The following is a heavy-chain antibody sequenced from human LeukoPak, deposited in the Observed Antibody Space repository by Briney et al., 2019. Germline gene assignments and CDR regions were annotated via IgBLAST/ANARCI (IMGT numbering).Heavy chain of an antibody. V-gene: IGHV3-30*19. Sequence: GGSLRLSCAASGFIFSSYGMHWVRQAPGKGLEWVAVISYDGSNKYYADSVKGRFTISRDNSKNTLYLQMNSLRAEDTAVYYCARDRYYGSGSYYGCFDYWGQGTLVTVSS. D-gene: IGHD3-10*01. J-gene: IGHJ4*02. CDR2: ISYDGSNK. CDR1: GFIFSSYG. CDR3: ARDRYYGSGSYYGCFDY.